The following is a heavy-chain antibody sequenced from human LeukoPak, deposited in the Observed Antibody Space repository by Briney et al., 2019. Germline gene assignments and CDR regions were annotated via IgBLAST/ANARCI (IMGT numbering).Heavy chain of an antibody. CDR3: ARDLSSGWYFDY. CDR1: GGSLSSYY. CDR2: IYYSGST. D-gene: IGHD6-19*01. V-gene: IGHV4-59*12. J-gene: IGHJ4*02. Sequence: SGTLSLTCTVCGGSLSSYYWSWIRQPPGKGLEGIGYIYYSGSTNYNPSLKSRATISVDTSKNQFSLTLSSVTAADTAVYYCARDLSSGWYFDYWGQGTLVTVSS.